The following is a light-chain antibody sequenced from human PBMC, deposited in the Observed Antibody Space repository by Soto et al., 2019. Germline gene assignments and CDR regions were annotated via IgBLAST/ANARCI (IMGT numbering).Light chain of an antibody. CDR3: ISYTTSNTYV. CDR1: SSDVGGYNF. J-gene: IGLJ1*01. Sequence: QSVLTQPASVSGSPGQSITISCTGTSSDVGGYNFVSWHQQHPGKAPKLLIYDVSNRPSGVSDRFSASKSGNTASLTISGLRAEDEADYYCISYTTSNTYVFGTGTKVTVL. V-gene: IGLV2-14*01. CDR2: DVS.